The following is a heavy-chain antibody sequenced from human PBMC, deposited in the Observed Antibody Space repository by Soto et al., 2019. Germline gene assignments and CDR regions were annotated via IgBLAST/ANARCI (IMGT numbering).Heavy chain of an antibody. CDR1: GSTIDDYA. CDR3: GKDLSRGGLES. J-gene: IGHJ4*02. V-gene: IGHV3-9*01. CDR2: IFWGGGGT. D-gene: IGHD3-16*01. Sequence: EVQVVESGGGLVQPGGSLTLSCVVSGSTIDDYAMHWVRQVPGKGLEWVSGIFWGGGGTAYADSVKGRFTISRDRAKNSLSLQMNGLRIEDTAVYYCGKDLSRGGLESWGQGTRVTVSS.